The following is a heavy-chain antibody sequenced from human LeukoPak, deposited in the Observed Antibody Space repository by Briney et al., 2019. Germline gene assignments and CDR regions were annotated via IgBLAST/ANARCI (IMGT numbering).Heavy chain of an antibody. CDR3: ARDQGSGSPVLSPDY. CDR1: GYTFTSYG. V-gene: IGHV1-3*01. J-gene: IGHJ4*02. CDR2: INAGTGNT. Sequence: ASVKVSCKASGYTFTSYGISWVRQAPGQRLEWMGWINAGTGNTKYSQKFQGRVTITRDTSASTAYMELSSLRSEDTAVYYCARDQGSGSPVLSPDYWGQGTLVTVSS. D-gene: IGHD1-26*01.